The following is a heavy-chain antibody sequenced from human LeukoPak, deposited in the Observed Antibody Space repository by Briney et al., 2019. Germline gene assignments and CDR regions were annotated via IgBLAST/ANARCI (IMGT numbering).Heavy chain of an antibody. D-gene: IGHD6-13*01. J-gene: IGHJ4*02. V-gene: IGHV3-23*01. CDR3: AKLEGGYSSSWNDY. CDR1: GFTFSSYA. Sequence: GGSLRLSCAASGFTFSSYAMSWVRQAPGKGLEWVSAISGSGGSTYYADSVKGRFTISRDNSKNTLYLQMNSLRAEDTAVYYCAKLEGGYSSSWNDYWGQGTLVTVSS. CDR2: ISGSGGST.